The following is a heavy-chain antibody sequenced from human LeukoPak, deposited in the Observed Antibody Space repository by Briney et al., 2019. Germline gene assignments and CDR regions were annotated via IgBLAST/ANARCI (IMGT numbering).Heavy chain of an antibody. CDR1: AYSFPSYW. V-gene: IGHV5-51*01. J-gene: IGHJ6*02. CDR2: INPGDSET. D-gene: IGHD2-15*01. CDR3: ARHLAHPSQYCSGGSCYPYYYYYGMDV. Sequence: GESLKISCNGPAYSFPSYWIGWVRPIPGKGLEWIGIINPGDSETRYSTSFQGQVTMSADKSISTAYLQWSSLKASDTAMYYCARHLAHPSQYCSGGSCYPYYYYYGMDVWGQGTTVTVSS.